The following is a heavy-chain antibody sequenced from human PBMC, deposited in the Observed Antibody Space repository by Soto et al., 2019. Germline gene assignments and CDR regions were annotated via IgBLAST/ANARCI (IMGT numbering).Heavy chain of an antibody. Sequence: GSVKVSCKASGYTFTSYDINWVRQATGQGLEWMGWMNPNSGNTGYAQKFQGRVTMTRNTSISTAYMELSSLRSEDTAVYYCARERPLYRSSQRARAFDIWGQGTMVTVSS. D-gene: IGHD6-13*01. CDR2: MNPNSGNT. CDR1: GYTFTSYD. J-gene: IGHJ3*02. V-gene: IGHV1-8*01. CDR3: ARERPLYRSSQRARAFDI.